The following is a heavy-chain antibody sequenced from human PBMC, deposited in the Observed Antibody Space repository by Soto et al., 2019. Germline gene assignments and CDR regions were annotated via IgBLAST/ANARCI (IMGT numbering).Heavy chain of an antibody. CDR2: VYYRGRS. J-gene: IGHJ4*02. CDR3: VSQRTTVPTQAYFDY. V-gene: IGHV4-39*01. D-gene: IGHD4-17*01. Sequence: SETLSLTCTVSGGSVTNSSYYWGWIRQSPGKGPEWIGSVYYRGRSYSKSSVKSRVTISVDTSKNRFSLSLNSVTASDTAVYFCVSQRTTVPTQAYFDYWGPGALVTVSS. CDR1: GGSVTNSSYY.